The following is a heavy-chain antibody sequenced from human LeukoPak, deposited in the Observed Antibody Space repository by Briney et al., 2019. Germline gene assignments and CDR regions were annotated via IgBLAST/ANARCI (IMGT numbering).Heavy chain of an antibody. J-gene: IGHJ4*02. CDR2: ISYDGSNK. V-gene: IGHV3-30-3*01. CDR1: GFTFSSYA. CDR3: ARTLLRELDY. D-gene: IGHD1-26*01. Sequence: GRSLRLSCAASGFTFSSYAMHWVRQAPGKGLEWVAVISYDGSNKYYADSVKGRFTISRDNSKNTLYLQMNSLRAEDTAVYYCARTLLRELDYWGQGTLVTVSS.